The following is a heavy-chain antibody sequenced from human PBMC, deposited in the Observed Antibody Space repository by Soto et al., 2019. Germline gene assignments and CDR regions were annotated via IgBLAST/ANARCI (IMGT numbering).Heavy chain of an antibody. CDR3: ARAIAAAGTGRWFDP. CDR2: INHSGST. CDR1: GGSFSGYY. Sequence: SETLSLTCAVYGGSFSGYYWSWIRQPPGKGLEWIGEINHSGSTNYNPSLKSRVTISVDTSKNQFSLKLSSVTAADTAVYYCARAIAAAGTGRWFDPWRQGTLVTVSS. D-gene: IGHD6-13*01. J-gene: IGHJ5*02. V-gene: IGHV4-34*01.